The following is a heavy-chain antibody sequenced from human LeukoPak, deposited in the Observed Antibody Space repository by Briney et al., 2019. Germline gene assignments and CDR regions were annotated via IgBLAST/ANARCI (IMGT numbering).Heavy chain of an antibody. V-gene: IGHV3-33*06. CDR1: AFTFSHYG. Sequence: GGSLRLSCAASAFTFSHYGMHWVRQAPGKGLEWVATIWYDGSNKFYADSVKGRFTISRDNSKNTLYLQMNSLRAEDTAVYYCAKESILVLLWFGELFGAFDIWGQGTMVTVSS. CDR3: AKESILVLLWFGELFGAFDI. D-gene: IGHD3-10*01. CDR2: IWYDGSNK. J-gene: IGHJ3*02.